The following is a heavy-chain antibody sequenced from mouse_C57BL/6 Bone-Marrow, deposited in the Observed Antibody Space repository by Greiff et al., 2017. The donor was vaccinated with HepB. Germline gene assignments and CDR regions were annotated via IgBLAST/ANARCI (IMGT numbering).Heavy chain of an antibody. CDR2: IWSGGST. V-gene: IGHV2-2*01. CDR1: GFSLTSYG. D-gene: IGHD1-1*01. J-gene: IGHJ3*01. CDR3: ARLGYYYGSSYAAY. Sequence: QVQLKESGPGLVQPSQSLSITCTVSGFSLTSYGVHWVRQSPGKGLEWLGVIWSGGSTDYNAAFISRLSISKDNSKSQVFFKMNSLQADDTAIYYCARLGYYYGSSYAAYWGQGTLVTVSA.